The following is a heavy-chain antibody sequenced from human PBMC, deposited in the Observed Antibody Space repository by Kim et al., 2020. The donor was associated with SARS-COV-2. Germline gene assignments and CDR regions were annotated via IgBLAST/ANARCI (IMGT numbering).Heavy chain of an antibody. CDR2: VRWEGGSL. Sequence: GGSLRLSCAASGFTSDPNAMHWVRQAPGKGLEWVSGVRWEGGSLDYADSVKGRFTISRDNARNSLYLQMNSLRPEDTALYYCARDNGGGWHRKYWGQGARVTVSS. CDR3: ARDNGGGWHRKY. CDR1: GFTSDPNA. D-gene: IGHD6-19*01. V-gene: IGHV3-9*02. J-gene: IGHJ4*02.